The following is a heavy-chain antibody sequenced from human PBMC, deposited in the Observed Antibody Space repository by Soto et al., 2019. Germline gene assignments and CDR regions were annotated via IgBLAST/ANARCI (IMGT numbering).Heavy chain of an antibody. V-gene: IGHV1-18*01. CDR2: ISAYNGNT. Sequence: QVQLVQSGAEVKKPGASVKVSCKASGYTFTSYGISWVRQAPGQGLEWMGWISAYNGNTNNAQKLQVRVTITTDTSTSTAYMELRSLRSTDTAVYSWAREVYSHKGGDYWGQGTLVTVSS. CDR3: AREVYSHKGGDY. J-gene: IGHJ4*02. D-gene: IGHD2-8*01. CDR1: GYTFTSYG.